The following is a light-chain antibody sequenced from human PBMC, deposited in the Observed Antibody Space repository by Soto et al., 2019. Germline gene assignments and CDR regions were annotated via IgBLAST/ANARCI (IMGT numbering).Light chain of an antibody. Sequence: QSALTQPPSASGSPGQSVTISCTGTSSDVGSQDYVSWYQQVPGKAPKLLIYEVSQRPSGVPDRFSGAKSGNTAFLTVSGLQAEDEADYHCSLYVGSDNWMFGGGTKVTVL. J-gene: IGLJ3*02. CDR2: EVS. CDR3: SLYVGSDNWM. V-gene: IGLV2-8*01. CDR1: SSDVGSQDY.